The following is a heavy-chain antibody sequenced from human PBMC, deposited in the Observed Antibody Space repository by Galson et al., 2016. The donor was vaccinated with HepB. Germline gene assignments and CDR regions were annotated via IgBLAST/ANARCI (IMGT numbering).Heavy chain of an antibody. V-gene: IGHV4-61*01. CDR1: GGSVSSGSYC. CDR3: ARKITAAGYAMDV. CDR2: IYYSGRT. Sequence: ETLSLTCTVSGGSVSSGSYCCNWIRQSPGKGLEWIGYIYYSGRTNYNPSLKSRVTMSVDTSKNQFSLNVTSVTAADTAVYYCARKITAAGYAMDVWGQGTLVTVSS. J-gene: IGHJ4*02. D-gene: IGHD5-18*01.